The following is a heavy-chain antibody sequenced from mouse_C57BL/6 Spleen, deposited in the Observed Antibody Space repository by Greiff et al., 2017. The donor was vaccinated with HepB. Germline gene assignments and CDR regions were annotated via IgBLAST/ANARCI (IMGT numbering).Heavy chain of an antibody. CDR2: IDPETGGT. CDR1: GYTFTDYE. J-gene: IGHJ2*01. Sequence: QVQLKQSGAELVRPGASVTLSCKASGYTFTDYEMHWVKQTPVHGLEWIGAIDPETGGTAYNQKFKGKAILTADKSSSTAYMELRSLTSEDSAVYYCTRRYYYGSMYYFDYWGQGTTLTVSS. D-gene: IGHD1-1*01. V-gene: IGHV1-15*01. CDR3: TRRYYYGSMYYFDY.